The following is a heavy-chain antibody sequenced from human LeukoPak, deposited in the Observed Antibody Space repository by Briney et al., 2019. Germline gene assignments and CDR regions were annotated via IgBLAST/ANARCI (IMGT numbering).Heavy chain of an antibody. CDR1: GGSISSGFY. CDR2: INYRGST. CDR3: ASRMYGSSGRYFHH. V-gene: IGHV4-39*07. Sequence: PSETLPLTCTVSGGSISSGFYWGWIRQPPGKGLEWIGYINYRGSTYYKPSLKSRVTISVDTSKNQFSLKLNSVTAVDTAVYYCASRMYGSSGRYFHHWGQGTLVAVSS. D-gene: IGHD6-13*01. J-gene: IGHJ1*01.